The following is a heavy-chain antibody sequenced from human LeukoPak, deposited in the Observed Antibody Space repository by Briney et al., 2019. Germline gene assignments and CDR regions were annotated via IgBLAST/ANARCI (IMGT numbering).Heavy chain of an antibody. J-gene: IGHJ4*02. D-gene: IGHD5-18*01. Sequence: GRSLRLSCAASGFTFDDYAMHWVRQAPGKGLEWVSGISWNSGSIGYADSVKGRFTISRDNAKNSLYLQMNRLRAEDTALYYCAKGVYSYGLDYWGQGTLVTVSS. CDR1: GFTFDDYA. V-gene: IGHV3-9*01. CDR2: ISWNSGSI. CDR3: AKGVYSYGLDY.